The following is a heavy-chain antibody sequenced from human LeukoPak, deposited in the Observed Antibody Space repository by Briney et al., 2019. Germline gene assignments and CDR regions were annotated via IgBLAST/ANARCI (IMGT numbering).Heavy chain of an antibody. Sequence: SETLSLTCAVYGGSFSGYYWSWIRQPPGKGPEWIGEINHSGSTNYNPSLKSRVTISVGTSKNQFSLKLSSVTAADTAVYYCARGRSGSYSYPSRFDPWGQGTLVTVSS. D-gene: IGHD3-10*01. CDR1: GGSFSGYY. CDR2: INHSGST. J-gene: IGHJ5*02. CDR3: ARGRSGSYSYPSRFDP. V-gene: IGHV4-34*01.